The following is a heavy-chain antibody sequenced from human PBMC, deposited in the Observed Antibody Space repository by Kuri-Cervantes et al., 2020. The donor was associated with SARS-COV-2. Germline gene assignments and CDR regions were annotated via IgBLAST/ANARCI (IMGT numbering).Heavy chain of an antibody. J-gene: IGHJ4*02. CDR3: ARAPGYYDSSGYYNNYFDY. D-gene: IGHD3-22*01. CDR1: GYSISSGYY. CDR2: IYYSGST. V-gene: IGHV4-30-4*08. Sequence: SETLSLTCAVSGYSISSGYYWSWIRQPPGKGLEWIGYIYYSGSTYYNPSLKSRVTISVDTSKNQFSLKLSSVTAADTAVYYCARAPGYYDSSGYYNNYFDYWGQGTLVTVSS.